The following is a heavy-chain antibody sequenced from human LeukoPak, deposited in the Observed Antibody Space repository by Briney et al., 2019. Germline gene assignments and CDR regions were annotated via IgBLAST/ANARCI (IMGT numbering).Heavy chain of an antibody. CDR3: AKARVAAAGTGAFDV. CDR2: FSATDGSA. V-gene: IGHV3-23*01. D-gene: IGHD6-13*01. CDR1: AFTFGSFG. Sequence: GGSLRLSCAASAFTFGSFGMTWVRQAPGKELEWVSAFSATDGSAQYADSVRGRFSISRDNSKNSLYLQMNSLGDEDTAVYFCAKARVAAAGTGAFDVWGQGTMVTVSS. J-gene: IGHJ3*01.